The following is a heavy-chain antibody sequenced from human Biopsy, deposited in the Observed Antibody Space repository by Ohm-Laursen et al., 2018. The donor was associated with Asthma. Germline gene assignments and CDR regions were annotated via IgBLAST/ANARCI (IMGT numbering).Heavy chain of an antibody. V-gene: IGHV1-69*13. J-gene: IGHJ4*02. CDR3: ARASYDILTGYYNYFDY. CDR1: GGTFSSYA. CDR2: IIPIFGTA. D-gene: IGHD3-9*01. Sequence: ASVKVSCKASGGTFSSYAISWVRQAPGQGLEWMGGIIPIFGTANYAQKFQGRVTITADESTSTAYMEPSSLRSEDTAAYYCARASYDILTGYYNYFDYWGQGTLVTVSS.